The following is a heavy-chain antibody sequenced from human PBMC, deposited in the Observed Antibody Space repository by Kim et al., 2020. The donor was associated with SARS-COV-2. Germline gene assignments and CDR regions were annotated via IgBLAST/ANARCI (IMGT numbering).Heavy chain of an antibody. V-gene: IGHV3-49*04. CDR1: GFTLGDYA. J-gene: IGHJ4*01. CDR2: IRSKAYGGTT. CDR3: TRDQGGYSNGLDY. D-gene: IGHD5-18*01. Sequence: GGSLRLSCTASGFTLGDYAMSWVRQAPGKGLEWVGFIRSKAYGGTTEYAASVKGRFTISRDDSKSIAYLQMNSLKTEDTDVYYCTRDQGGYSNGLDYWGQRTLVTVSS.